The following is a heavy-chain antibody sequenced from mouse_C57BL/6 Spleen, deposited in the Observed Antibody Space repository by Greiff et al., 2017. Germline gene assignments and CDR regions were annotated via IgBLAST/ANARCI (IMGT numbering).Heavy chain of an antibody. J-gene: IGHJ2*01. V-gene: IGHV1-80*01. CDR3: ARASYDYDDY. CDR1: GYAFSSYW. CDR2: IYPGDGDT. D-gene: IGHD2-4*01. Sequence: VMLVESGAELVKPGASVKISCKASGYAFSSYWMNWVKQRPGKGLEWIGQIYPGDGDTNYNGKFKGKATLTADKSSSTAYMQLSSLTSEDSAVYFCARASYDYDDYWGQGTLSQSPQ.